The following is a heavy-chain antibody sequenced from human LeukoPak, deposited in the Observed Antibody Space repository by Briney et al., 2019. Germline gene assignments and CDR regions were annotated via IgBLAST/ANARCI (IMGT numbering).Heavy chain of an antibody. CDR2: INPGDSDI. J-gene: IGHJ4*02. V-gene: IGHV5-51*01. D-gene: IGHD1-1*01. Sequence: GESLKISCKGSGYSFTSYWIGWVRQMPGKGLEWMGIINPGDSDITYSPSFQGQVTISADKSISIAYLQWSSLKASDTAMYYCARRRGTGYYFDYWGQGTLVTISS. CDR1: GYSFTSYW. CDR3: ARRRGTGYYFDY.